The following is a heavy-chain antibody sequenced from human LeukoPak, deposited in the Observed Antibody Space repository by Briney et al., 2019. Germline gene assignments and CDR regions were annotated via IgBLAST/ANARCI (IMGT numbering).Heavy chain of an antibody. D-gene: IGHD4-17*01. V-gene: IGHV3-23*01. CDR1: GFTFSNYA. CDR2: TSGSGGRT. CDR3: AKVRLYGDYPEIDY. Sequence: PGGSLRLSCATSGFTFSNYAMSWVRQAPGKGLEWVSGTSGSGGRTYYADSVKGRFTISRENSKNTLYLQMNSLRAEDTAVYYCAKVRLYGDYPEIDYWGQGTLVAVSS. J-gene: IGHJ4*02.